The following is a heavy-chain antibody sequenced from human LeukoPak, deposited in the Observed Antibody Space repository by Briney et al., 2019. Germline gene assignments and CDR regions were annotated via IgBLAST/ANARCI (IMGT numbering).Heavy chain of an antibody. J-gene: IGHJ4*02. V-gene: IGHV1-2*02. CDR1: GYTFTDCY. Sequence: GASVKVSCKASGYTFTDCYMHWVRQTPGQGLEWMGWINPNSGGTSYAQKFQGRVTMTRDTSISTAYMEVCRLTSDDTAVYYCARRYYGSGNYYYFDYWGQGSLVTVSS. CDR3: ARRYYGSGNYYYFDY. CDR2: INPNSGGT. D-gene: IGHD3-10*01.